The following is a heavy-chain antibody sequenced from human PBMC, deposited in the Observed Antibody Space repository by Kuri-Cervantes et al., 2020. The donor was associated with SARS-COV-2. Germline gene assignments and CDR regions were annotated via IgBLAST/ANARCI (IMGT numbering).Heavy chain of an antibody. CDR2: IVVGSGNT. J-gene: IGHJ4*02. Sequence: SVKVSCKASGFTFTSSAVQWVRQARGQRLEWIGWIVVGSGNTNYAQKFQERVTITRDMSTSTAYMELSSLRSEDTAVYYCARNLPVAGNFDSWGQGTLVTVSS. V-gene: IGHV1-58*01. D-gene: IGHD6-19*01. CDR3: ARNLPVAGNFDS. CDR1: GFTFTSSA.